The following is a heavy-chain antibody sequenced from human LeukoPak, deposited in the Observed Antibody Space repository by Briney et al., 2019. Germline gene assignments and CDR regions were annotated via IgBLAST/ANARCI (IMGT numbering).Heavy chain of an antibody. CDR1: GFTFSSYA. CDR3: AKDRYYDSGVNWFDP. Sequence: GGSLRLSCAASGFTFSSYAMSWVRQAPGKGLEWVSAISGSGGSTYYADSAKGRFTISRDNSKNTLYLQMNSLRAENTAVYYCAKDRYYDSGVNWFDPWGQGTLVTVSS. D-gene: IGHD3-22*01. CDR2: ISGSGGST. J-gene: IGHJ5*02. V-gene: IGHV3-23*01.